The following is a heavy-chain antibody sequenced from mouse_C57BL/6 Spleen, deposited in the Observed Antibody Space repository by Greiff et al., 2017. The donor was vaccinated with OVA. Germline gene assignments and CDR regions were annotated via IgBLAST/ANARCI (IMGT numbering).Heavy chain of an antibody. V-gene: IGHV2-2*01. D-gene: IGHD3-3*01. CDR3: ASGTGGAMDY. Sequence: VKVVESGPGLVQPSQSLSITCTVSGFSLTSYGVHWVRQSPGKGLEWLGVIWSGGSTDYNAAFISRLSISKDNSKSQVFFKMNSLQADDTAIYYCASGTGGAMDYWGQGTSVTVSS. CDR1: GFSLTSYG. J-gene: IGHJ4*01. CDR2: IWSGGST.